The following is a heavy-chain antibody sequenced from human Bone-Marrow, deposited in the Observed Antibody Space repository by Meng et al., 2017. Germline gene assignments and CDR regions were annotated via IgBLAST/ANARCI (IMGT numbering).Heavy chain of an antibody. CDR3: ARVRIGGWFDP. D-gene: IGHD2-15*01. Sequence: GSLRLSCTVSGGSISSSSYYWGWIRQPPGKGLEWIGSIYYSGSTYYNPSLKSRVTISVDTSKNQFSLKLSSVTAADTAVYYCARVRIGGWFDPWGQGTLVTVSS. CDR2: IYYSGST. CDR1: GGSISSSSYY. J-gene: IGHJ5*02. V-gene: IGHV4-39*07.